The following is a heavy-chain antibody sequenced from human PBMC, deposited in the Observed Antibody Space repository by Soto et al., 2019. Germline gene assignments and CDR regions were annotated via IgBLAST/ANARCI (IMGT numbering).Heavy chain of an antibody. J-gene: IGHJ4*02. CDR1: GDSVSRNSAA. D-gene: IGHD2-21*02. Sequence: SQTHSLTCAISGDSVSRNSAAWYWIRQSTSRDLEWLGSTYYRSKWYNDYAVSVKSRITINPDTSKNQFSLQLNSVTPEDTAVYYCARDWAYCGGDCYYYFDYWGQGTLVTVSS. CDR3: ARDWAYCGGDCYYYFDY. CDR2: TYYRSKWYN. V-gene: IGHV6-1*01.